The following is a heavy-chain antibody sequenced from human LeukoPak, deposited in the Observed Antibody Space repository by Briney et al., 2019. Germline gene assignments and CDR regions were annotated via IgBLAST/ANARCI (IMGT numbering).Heavy chain of an antibody. V-gene: IGHV1-69*06. J-gene: IGHJ1*01. CDR3: ARGAIAAAGIRYFQH. D-gene: IGHD6-13*01. CDR1: GGTFSSYA. Sequence: SVKVSCKASGGTFSSYAISWVLQAPGQGLEWMGGIIPIFGTANYAQKFQGRVTITADKSTSTAYMELSSLRSEDTAVYYCARGAIAAAGIRYFQHWGQGTLVTVSS. CDR2: IIPIFGTA.